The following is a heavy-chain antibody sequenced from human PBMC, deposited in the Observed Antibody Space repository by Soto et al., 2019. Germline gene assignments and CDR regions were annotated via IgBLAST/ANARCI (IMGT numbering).Heavy chain of an antibody. CDR2: ISASGSVT. J-gene: IGHJ6*02. CDR1: GFTFSNYA. CDR3: AKDALGDYYYYGMDV. V-gene: IGHV3-23*01. Sequence: EVQLLESGGGLVQPGGSLRLSCAVSGFTFSNYAMNWVRQAPGKGLEWVSSISASGSVTYYADSVRGRFTSSRDNSKNTLSLQMNSLRAEDTAVYYCAKDALGDYYYYGMDVWGQGTTVTVSS.